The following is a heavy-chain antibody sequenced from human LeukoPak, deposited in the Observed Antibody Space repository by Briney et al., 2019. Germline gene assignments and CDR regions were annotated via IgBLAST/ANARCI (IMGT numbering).Heavy chain of an antibody. CDR1: GFTFSSYW. CDR2: IKQDGSEK. Sequence: PGGSLRLSCAASGFTFSSYWMSWVRQAPGKGLEWVANIKQDGSEKYYVDSVKGRFTISRDNAKNSLYLQMNSLRAEDTAVYYCARGLATVTTFSDYWGQGTLVTVSS. V-gene: IGHV3-7*01. D-gene: IGHD4-17*01. CDR3: ARGLATVTTFSDY. J-gene: IGHJ4*02.